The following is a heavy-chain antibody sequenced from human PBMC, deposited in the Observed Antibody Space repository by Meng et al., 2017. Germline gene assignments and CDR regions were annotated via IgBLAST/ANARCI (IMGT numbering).Heavy chain of an antibody. D-gene: IGHD3-9*01. V-gene: IGHV3-48*03. Sequence: GGSLRLSCAASGFTFSSYEMNWVRQAPGKGLEWVSYISSSGSTIYYADSVKGRFTISRDNAKNSLYLQMNSLRAEDTAVYYCARGLYDILTGYSIANFDYWGHGTQVTVSS. CDR1: GFTFSSYE. J-gene: IGHJ4*01. CDR2: ISSSGSTI. CDR3: ARGLYDILTGYSIANFDY.